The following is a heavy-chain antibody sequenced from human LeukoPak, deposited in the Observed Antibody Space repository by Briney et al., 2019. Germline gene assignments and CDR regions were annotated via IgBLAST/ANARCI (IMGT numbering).Heavy chain of an antibody. CDR2: IYYSGST. J-gene: IGHJ4*02. Sequence: PLQTLSLTCTVSGGSISSGGYYWSWIRQHPGKGLEWIGYIYYSGSTYYNPSLKSRVTISVDTSKNQFSLKLSSVTAADTAVYYCARETDTSNYYYDYWGQGTLVTVSS. D-gene: IGHD3-22*01. V-gene: IGHV4-31*03. CDR3: ARETDTSNYYYDY. CDR1: GGSISSGGYY.